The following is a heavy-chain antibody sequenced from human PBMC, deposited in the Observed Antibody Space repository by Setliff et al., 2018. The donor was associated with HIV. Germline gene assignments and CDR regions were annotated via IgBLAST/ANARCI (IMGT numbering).Heavy chain of an antibody. D-gene: IGHD3-22*01. CDR3: ARVTRYYDSSGYAFDY. CDR1: GDSISSGGYH. J-gene: IGHJ4*02. Sequence: SETLSLTCTVSGDSISSGGYHWGWIRQPPGKGLEWIGSVYYSGSTHYNPSLKSRVTIAVDTSNNQFSLKLSSVTAADTAVYYCARVTRYYDSSGYAFDYWGQGTLGTVSS. V-gene: IGHV4-39*07. CDR2: VYYSGST.